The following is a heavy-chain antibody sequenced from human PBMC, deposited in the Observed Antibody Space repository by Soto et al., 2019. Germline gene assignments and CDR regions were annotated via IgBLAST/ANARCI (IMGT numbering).Heavy chain of an antibody. J-gene: IGHJ4*02. CDR3: ARDEYGYGDSYDS. V-gene: IGHV4-4*07. CDR2: MHTSGST. D-gene: IGHD5-12*01. Sequence: SETLSLTCIVSGVSISTYHWSWIRQPAGKGLEWIGRMHTSGSTNYNPSLKSRVSMSVDTSKNHFSLKVSSVTAADTAVYYCARDEYGYGDSYDSWGQGTLVT. CDR1: GVSISTYH.